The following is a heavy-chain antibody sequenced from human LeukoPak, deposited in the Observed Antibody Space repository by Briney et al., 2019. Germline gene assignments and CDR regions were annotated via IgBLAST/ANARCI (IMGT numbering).Heavy chain of an antibody. V-gene: IGHV1-2*06. CDR1: GYTFTSYY. CDR3: ARDLTVITRYDY. J-gene: IGHJ4*02. CDR2: INPNSGGT. Sequence: ASVKVSCKASGYTFTSYYMHWVRQAPGQGLEWMGRINPNSGGTNYAQKFQGRVTMTRDTSISTAYMELSRLRSDDAAVYYCARDLTVITRYDYWGQGTLVTVSS. D-gene: IGHD4-17*01.